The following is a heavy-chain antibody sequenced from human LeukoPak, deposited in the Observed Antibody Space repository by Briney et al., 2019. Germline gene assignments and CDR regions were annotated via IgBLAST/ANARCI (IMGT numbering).Heavy chain of an antibody. Sequence: PSETLSLTCTVSGGSISSSSYYWGWIRQPPGKGLEWIGSIYYSGSTNYNPSLKSRVTISVDTSNNQLSLKLSSVTAADTAVYYCARDKRTYCSSTSCPDYYYGMDVWGQGTTVTVSS. CDR1: GGSISSSSYY. V-gene: IGHV4-39*07. J-gene: IGHJ6*02. D-gene: IGHD2-2*01. CDR2: IYYSGST. CDR3: ARDKRTYCSSTSCPDYYYGMDV.